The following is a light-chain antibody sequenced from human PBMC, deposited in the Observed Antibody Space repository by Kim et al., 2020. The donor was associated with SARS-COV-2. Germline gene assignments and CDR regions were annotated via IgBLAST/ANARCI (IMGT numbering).Light chain of an antibody. CDR1: SLRSYY. J-gene: IGLJ2*01. Sequence: VALGQTVRITFEGDSLRSYYATWYQQKPGRAPILVIYGKNNRPSGIPDRFSGSSSGNTASLTITGTQAGDEADYYCNSRDSNNNVLFGGGTQLTVL. CDR2: GKN. V-gene: IGLV3-19*01. CDR3: NSRDSNNNVL.